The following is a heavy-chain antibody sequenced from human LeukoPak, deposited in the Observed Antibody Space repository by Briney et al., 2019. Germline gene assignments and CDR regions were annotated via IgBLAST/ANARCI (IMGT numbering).Heavy chain of an antibody. CDR2: IIPIFGTA. CDR3: ARGYDSSGYYLYYYYYMDV. Sequence: ASVKVSCKASGYTFTSYGISWVRQAPGQGLEWMGGIIPIFGTANYAQKFQGRVTITADESTSTAYMELSSLRSEDTAVYYCARGYDSSGYYLYYYYYMDVWGKGTTVTVSS. J-gene: IGHJ6*03. V-gene: IGHV1-69*13. CDR1: GYTFTSYG. D-gene: IGHD3-22*01.